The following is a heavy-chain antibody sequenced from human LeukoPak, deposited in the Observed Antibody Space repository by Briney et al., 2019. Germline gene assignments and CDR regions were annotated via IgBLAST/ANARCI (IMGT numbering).Heavy chain of an antibody. CDR2: ISAYNGNT. V-gene: IGHV1-18*01. Sequence: ASVKVSCKASGYSFTSFGISWVRQAPGQGLEWTGWISAYNGNTKYVQKFQGRVTMTTDISTSTAYMELRSLRSDDTAVFYCVRDLGVDTSMIFFDYWGQGTLVTVSS. CDR1: GYSFTSFG. D-gene: IGHD5-18*01. CDR3: VRDLGVDTSMIFFDY. J-gene: IGHJ4*02.